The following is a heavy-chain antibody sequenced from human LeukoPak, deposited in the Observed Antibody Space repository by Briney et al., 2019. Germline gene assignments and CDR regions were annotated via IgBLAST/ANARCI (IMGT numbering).Heavy chain of an antibody. CDR1: GGSISSYY. J-gene: IGHJ3*02. Sequence: SETLSLTCTVSGGSISSYYWSWIRQPPGKGLEWIGYIYYSGSTNYNPSLKSRVTISVDTSKNQFSLKPSSVTAADTAVYYCARVEDSSGFVPAFDIWGQGTMVTVSS. V-gene: IGHV4-59*01. CDR3: ARVEDSSGFVPAFDI. CDR2: IYYSGST. D-gene: IGHD6-19*01.